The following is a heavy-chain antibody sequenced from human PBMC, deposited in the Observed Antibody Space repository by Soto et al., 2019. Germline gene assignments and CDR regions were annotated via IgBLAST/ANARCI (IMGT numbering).Heavy chain of an antibody. J-gene: IGHJ6*02. D-gene: IGHD2-15*01. V-gene: IGHV3-53*01. CDR2: IYPDGSA. CDR3: AREVVATAGTPTYDHYYGMDV. Sequence: GGSLRLSCAATGGRVTYNYMSWVRQAPGKGLEWVSIIYPDGSAYYADSVKGRFTTSRDNSKNTMFLQMNSLSAEDTAVYSCAREVVATAGTPTYDHYYGMDVWGQGTTVTVSS. CDR1: GGRVTYNY.